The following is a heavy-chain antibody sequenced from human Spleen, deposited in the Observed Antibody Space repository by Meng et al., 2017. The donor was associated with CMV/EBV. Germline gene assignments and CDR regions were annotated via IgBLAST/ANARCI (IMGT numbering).Heavy chain of an antibody. CDR3: ARDNNWGPDY. CDR2: INPNSGGT. J-gene: IGHJ4*02. D-gene: IGHD7-27*01. Sequence: ASVKVSCKTSKYTFTDYYMHWVRQAPGQGLEWMGWINPNSGGTNYAQKFQGRVTMTRDTSISTDYMELSRLRSDDTAVYYCARDNNWGPDYWGQGTLVTVSS. CDR1: KYTFTDYY. V-gene: IGHV1-2*02.